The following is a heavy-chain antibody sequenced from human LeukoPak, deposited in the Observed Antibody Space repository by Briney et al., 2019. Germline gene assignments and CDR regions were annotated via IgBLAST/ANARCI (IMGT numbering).Heavy chain of an antibody. CDR2: INSDGSST. V-gene: IGHV3-74*01. D-gene: IGHD5-24*01. CDR1: GFTFSGYW. Sequence: GGSLRLSCAASGFTFSGYWMHWVRQAPGKGLVWVSRINSDGSSTSYADSVKGRFTISRDNAKNTLYLQMNSLRAEDTAVYYCARGDGYNPFDYWGQGTLVTVSS. J-gene: IGHJ4*02. CDR3: ARGDGYNPFDY.